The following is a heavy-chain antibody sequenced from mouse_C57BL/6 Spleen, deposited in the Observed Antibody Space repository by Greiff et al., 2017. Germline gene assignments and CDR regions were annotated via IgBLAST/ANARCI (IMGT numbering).Heavy chain of an antibody. CDR2: IHPNSGST. D-gene: IGHD2-3*01. CDR3: AREGDGYPYYYAMDY. V-gene: IGHV1-64*01. CDR1: GYTFTSYW. Sequence: VQLQQPGAELVKPGASVKLSCKASGYTFTSYWMHWVKQRPGQGLEWIGMIHPNSGSTNYNEKFKSKATLTVDKSSSTAYMQLSSLTSEDSAVYYCAREGDGYPYYYAMDYWGQGTSVTVYS. J-gene: IGHJ4*01.